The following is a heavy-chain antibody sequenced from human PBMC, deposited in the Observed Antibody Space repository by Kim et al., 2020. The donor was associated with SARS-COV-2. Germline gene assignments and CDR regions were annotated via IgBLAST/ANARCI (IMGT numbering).Heavy chain of an antibody. CDR2: ISGSGRST. Sequence: GGSLRLSCAASGFTFTNYALNWVRQAPGKGLEWVSGISGSGRSTYYADSVRGRFIISRDNSKNTLNVQMTSLRAEDTAVYYCAKDWSSWGNPVDALDIWGQGTMVTVSS. J-gene: IGHJ3*02. CDR1: GFTFTNYA. D-gene: IGHD6-13*01. V-gene: IGHV3-23*01. CDR3: AKDWSSWGNPVDALDI.